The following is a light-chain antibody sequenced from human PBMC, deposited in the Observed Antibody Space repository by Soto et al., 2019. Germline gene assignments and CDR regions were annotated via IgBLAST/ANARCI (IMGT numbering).Light chain of an antibody. V-gene: IGKV1-39*01. J-gene: IGKJ3*01. Sequence: DIQMTQSPSSLSASVGDRVTISCRASQSISTYLNWYQQKPGKAPKLLIYAASSLQSGVPSRFSGSGSGTDFTLTISSLQPEDFAIYYCQQSYNSPFTFGPGTKVEIK. CDR1: QSISTY. CDR3: QQSYNSPFT. CDR2: AAS.